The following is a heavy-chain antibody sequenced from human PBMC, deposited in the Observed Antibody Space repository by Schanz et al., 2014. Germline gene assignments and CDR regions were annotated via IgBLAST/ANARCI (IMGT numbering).Heavy chain of an antibody. V-gene: IGHV3-66*01. D-gene: IGHD2-8*01. CDR2: IYTSGST. J-gene: IGHJ4*02. Sequence: EVQLVESGGGLVQPGGSLRLSCAASGFTFSVYWMHWVRQPPGEGLEWVSVIYTSGSTYYADSVRGRFTFSRDNSKNTLYLQMNSLRAEDTAVYYCASLYDREYFDYWGQGTLVTVSS. CDR3: ASLYDREYFDY. CDR1: GFTFSVYW.